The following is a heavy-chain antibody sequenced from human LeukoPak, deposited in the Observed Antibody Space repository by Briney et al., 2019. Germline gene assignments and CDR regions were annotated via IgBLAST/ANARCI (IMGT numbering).Heavy chain of an antibody. D-gene: IGHD1-26*01. CDR1: GFTFSSYS. V-gene: IGHV3-21*01. CDR2: ISSSSSYI. CDR3: AIVGAIDY. Sequence: GGSLRLSCAASGFTFSSYSMTWVRQAPGKGLEWVSSISSSSSYIYYADSVKGRFTISRDNAKNSLYLQTNSLRAEDTAVYYCAIVGAIDYWGQGTLVTVSS. J-gene: IGHJ4*02.